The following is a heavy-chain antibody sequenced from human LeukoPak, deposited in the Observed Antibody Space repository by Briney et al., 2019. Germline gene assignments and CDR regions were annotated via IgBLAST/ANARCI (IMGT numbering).Heavy chain of an antibody. J-gene: IGHJ5*02. Sequence: GGSLRLSCAASGFTFSRFWMNWVRQAPGKGLEWVASIKQDGTEKFYADSVEGRFTISRDNGKNSLYLRMSSLRAEDTAIYYCATQSYYDDSSGYCTTWGQGTLVTVSS. CDR2: IKQDGTEK. CDR3: ATQSYYDDSSGYCTT. CDR1: GFTFSRFW. D-gene: IGHD3-22*01. V-gene: IGHV3-7*01.